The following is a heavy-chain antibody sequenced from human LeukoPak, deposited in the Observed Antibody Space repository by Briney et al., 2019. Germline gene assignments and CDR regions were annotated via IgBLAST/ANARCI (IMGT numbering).Heavy chain of an antibody. Sequence: GGSLRLSCAASGLTFSSYAMPWVRQAPGKGLEWVALISYDGSNEYYADSVKGRFTISRDNSKNTLYLQMNSLRAEDTAVYYCARAPVLCSSTSCYDQYFDYWGQGTLVTVSS. CDR3: ARAPVLCSSTSCYDQYFDY. D-gene: IGHD2-2*01. CDR1: GLTFSSYA. V-gene: IGHV3-30-3*01. J-gene: IGHJ4*02. CDR2: ISYDGSNE.